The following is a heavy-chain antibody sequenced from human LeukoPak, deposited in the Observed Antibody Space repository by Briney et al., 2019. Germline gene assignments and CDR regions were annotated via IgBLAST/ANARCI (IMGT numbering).Heavy chain of an antibody. Sequence: GGSLRLSCAASGFTFSNTWMNWVRQAPGKGLEWVSVFYSGGKTYYVDSVKGRFTISRDTSKNTLYLQMSSLRAEDTAIYFCARGQRAAAGFDYWGQGTLVTVSS. D-gene: IGHD6-13*01. CDR3: ARGQRAAAGFDY. J-gene: IGHJ4*02. CDR1: GFTFSNTW. V-gene: IGHV3-66*01. CDR2: FYSGGKT.